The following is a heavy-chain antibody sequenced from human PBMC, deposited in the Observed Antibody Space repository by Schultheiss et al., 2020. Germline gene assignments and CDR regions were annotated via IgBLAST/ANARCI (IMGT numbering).Heavy chain of an antibody. Sequence: GGSLRLSCAASGFTFTTYWMTWVRQAPGKGLEWVANIKQDGSETYYVDSVKDRFTISRDNAKNSLYLQMNSLRAEDTAVYYCATSLVGRRGYSQYYFDYWGQGTLVTVSS. V-gene: IGHV3-7*01. CDR2: IKQDGSET. J-gene: IGHJ4*02. D-gene: IGHD5-18*01. CDR1: GFTFTTYW. CDR3: ATSLVGRRGYSQYYFDY.